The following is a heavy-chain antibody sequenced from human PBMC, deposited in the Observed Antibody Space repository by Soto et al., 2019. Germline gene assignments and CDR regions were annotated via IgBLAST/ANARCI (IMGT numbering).Heavy chain of an antibody. V-gene: IGHV4-61*01. J-gene: IGHJ4*02. CDR1: GASVTSDNYY. Sequence: QVQLQESGPGLVKPSETLSLTCSVSGASVTSDNYYWSWIRQPPGKGLEWIGYIYYSGSITYNPSLKSRVTMSLDTSKNQFSLRLSSVTAADTAVYYFTADAGSYWGQGTLVTVSS. CDR3: TADAGSY. D-gene: IGHD3-10*01. CDR2: IYYSGSI.